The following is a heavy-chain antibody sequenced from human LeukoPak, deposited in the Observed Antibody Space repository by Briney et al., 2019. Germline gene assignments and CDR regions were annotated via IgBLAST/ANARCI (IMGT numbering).Heavy chain of an antibody. CDR3: ARQRHSGGSADWFDP. CDR2: IYYSGST. CDR1: GGSISTSGSY. V-gene: IGHV4-39*01. Sequence: PSETLSLTCTVSGGSISTSGSYWGWVRQPPGKGLEWIGIIYYSGSTYYNPSLKSRVTISVDTSKNQFSLKLSSVTAADTAVYYCARQRHSGGSADWFDPWGQGTLVTVSS. J-gene: IGHJ5*02. D-gene: IGHD3-10*01.